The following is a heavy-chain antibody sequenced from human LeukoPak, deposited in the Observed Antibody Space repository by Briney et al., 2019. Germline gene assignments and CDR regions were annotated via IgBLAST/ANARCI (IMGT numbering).Heavy chain of an antibody. CDR2: IHSSGTT. J-gene: IGHJ4*02. V-gene: IGHV4-61*02. CDR1: GGSISSGHYY. CDR3: ARLRDRLLFDY. Sequence: SETLSLTCTVPGGSISSGHYYWSWIRPPAGKELEWIGRIHSSGTTNYNPSLQSRVTISLDTSKNQFSLELTSVTAADTAFYYCARLRDRLLFDYWGQGTLVTVSS. D-gene: IGHD2-21*01.